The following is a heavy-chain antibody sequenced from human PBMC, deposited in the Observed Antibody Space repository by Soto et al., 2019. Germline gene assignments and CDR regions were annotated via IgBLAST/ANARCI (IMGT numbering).Heavy chain of an antibody. V-gene: IGHV2-5*02. CDR3: AHCYGQNWFDP. J-gene: IGHJ5*02. CDR2: IYWEDDK. CDR1: GFSLSTSGVG. D-gene: IGHD3-16*01. Sequence: QITLKESGPTLVKPTQTLTLTCTFSGFSLSTSGVGVGWIRQPPGKALEWLALIYWEDDKRYSRSLKSRLTITKDTSKNLVVLTMTNMDPVDTATYYCAHCYGQNWFDPWGQGTLDTVSS.